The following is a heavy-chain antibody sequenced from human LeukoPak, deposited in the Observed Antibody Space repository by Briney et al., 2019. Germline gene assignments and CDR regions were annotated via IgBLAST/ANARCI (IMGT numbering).Heavy chain of an antibody. D-gene: IGHD2-2*01. CDR2: IRYDGSNK. J-gene: IGHJ6*03. Sequence: GGSLRLSCAASGFTFSSYGMHWVRQAPGKGLEWVAFIRYDGSNKYYADSVKGRFTISRDNSKNTLYLQMNSLRAEDTAVYYCAKGHCSSTSCPDYYYYYMDVWGQGTLVTASS. CDR1: GFTFSSYG. V-gene: IGHV3-30*02. CDR3: AKGHCSSTSCPDYYYYYMDV.